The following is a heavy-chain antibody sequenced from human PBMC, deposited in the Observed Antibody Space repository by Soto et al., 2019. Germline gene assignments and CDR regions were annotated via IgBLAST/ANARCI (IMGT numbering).Heavy chain of an antibody. Sequence: QVQLVESGGGVVQPGTSLRLSCSASGFTFGNFGMHWVRQSPGKGLEWVSIITYDGSRKHDIDFVKGRFTITRDNSKNTVFLQINILRAEDSAFYYCAKDIHADRDTYYYGADHWGQGTAVTVSP. D-gene: IGHD3-3*01. V-gene: IGHV3-30*18. CDR3: AKDIHADRDTYYYGADH. J-gene: IGHJ4*02. CDR2: ITYDGSRK. CDR1: GFTFGNFG.